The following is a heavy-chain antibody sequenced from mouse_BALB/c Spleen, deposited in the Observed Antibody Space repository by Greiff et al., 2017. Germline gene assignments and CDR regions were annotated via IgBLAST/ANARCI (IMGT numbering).Heavy chain of an antibody. J-gene: IGHJ4*01. Sequence: QVTLKESGPGILQPSQTLSLTCSFSGFSLSTSGMGVSWIRQPSGKGLEWLAHIYWDDDKRYNPSLKSRLTISKDTSRNQVFLKITSVDTADTATYYCARSLPLRSAMDYWGQGTSVTVSS. CDR1: GFSLSTSGMG. D-gene: IGHD1-1*01. V-gene: IGHV8-12*01. CDR3: ARSLPLRSAMDY. CDR2: IYWDDDK.